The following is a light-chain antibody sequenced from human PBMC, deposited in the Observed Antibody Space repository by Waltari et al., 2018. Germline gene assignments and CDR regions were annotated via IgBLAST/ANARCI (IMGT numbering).Light chain of an antibody. CDR2: DAS. Sequence: DIVLTQSPATLSSSPGERATLSCRASQSVSSYLAWYQQKPGQAPRHIIYDASNRATGIPARFSGSGSGTDFTLTISSLEPEDFAVYYCQQRSNWPPAFGGGTKVEIK. CDR3: QQRSNWPPA. J-gene: IGKJ4*01. V-gene: IGKV3-11*01. CDR1: QSVSSY.